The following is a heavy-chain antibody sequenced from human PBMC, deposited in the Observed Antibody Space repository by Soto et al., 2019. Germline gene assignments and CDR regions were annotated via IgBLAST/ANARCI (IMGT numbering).Heavy chain of an antibody. Sequence: SETLSLTCSVSGGSISDYYWSWIRQSPEKGLEYIAYSSYGGITNLNGALNGRVTMSIDTSKNQFSLKATSLTAADTAVYYCARDQGGAGIAARPGVDYYYYYGMDVWGQGTTVTVSS. V-gene: IGHV4-59*12. D-gene: IGHD6-6*01. CDR3: ARDQGGAGIAARPGVDYYYYYGMDV. J-gene: IGHJ6*02. CDR2: SSYGGIT. CDR1: GGSISDYY.